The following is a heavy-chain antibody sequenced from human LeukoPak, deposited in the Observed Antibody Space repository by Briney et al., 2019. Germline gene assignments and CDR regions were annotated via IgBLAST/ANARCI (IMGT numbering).Heavy chain of an antibody. CDR3: ARESDDILTGNFDY. J-gene: IGHJ4*02. CDR1: GGTFSSYA. V-gene: IGHV1-69*13. CDR2: IIPIFGTA. Sequence: SVKVSCKASGGTFSSYAISWVREAPGQGLEWMGGIIPIFGTANYAQKFQGRVTITADESTSTAYMELSSLRSEDTAVYYCARESDDILTGNFDYWGQGTLVTVS. D-gene: IGHD3-9*01.